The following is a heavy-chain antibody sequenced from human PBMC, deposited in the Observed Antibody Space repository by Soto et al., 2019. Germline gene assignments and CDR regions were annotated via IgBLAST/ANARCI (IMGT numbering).Heavy chain of an antibody. CDR3: ARGGVSTRTFDY. D-gene: IGHD3-3*01. CDR1: VYNFADYW. CDR2: IYPSDSDT. J-gene: IGHJ4*02. V-gene: IGHV5-51*01. Sequence: GESRKSACKGSVYNFADYWIAWVRQMPGKGLELMGIIYPSDSDTRYRPSFQGQVTISADKSISSAYLQWSSLRASDTAMYYCARGGVSTRTFDYWGQGTPVTVSS.